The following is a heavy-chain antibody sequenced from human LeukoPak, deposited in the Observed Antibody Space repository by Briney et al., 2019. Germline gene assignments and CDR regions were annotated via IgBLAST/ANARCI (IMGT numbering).Heavy chain of an antibody. CDR2: IGFDGSNK. CDR3: ARETYSNPDY. D-gene: IGHD4-11*01. Sequence: PGGSLRLSCAASGFTFSSYAMHWVRQAPGKGLEGVSVIGFDGSNKYYADSVKGRFTVSRDNSKYTLYLQMNSLRAEDTAVYYCARETYSNPDYWGQGTLVTVSS. CDR1: GFTFSSYA. V-gene: IGHV3-33*01. J-gene: IGHJ4*02.